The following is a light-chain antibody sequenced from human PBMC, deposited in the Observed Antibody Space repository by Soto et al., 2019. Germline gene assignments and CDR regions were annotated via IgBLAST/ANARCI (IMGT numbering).Light chain of an antibody. CDR3: QQYGGSPIT. CDR2: GAS. CDR1: QSVRSSS. J-gene: IGKJ5*01. V-gene: IGKV3-20*01. Sequence: EIVLTQSPGTLSLSPGERATLSCRASQSVRSSSLAWYQQIPGQSPRLLMYGASDRATGIPDRFSGSVSGTDFTLTINRLEPEDFAVYYCQQYGGSPITFGQGTRL.